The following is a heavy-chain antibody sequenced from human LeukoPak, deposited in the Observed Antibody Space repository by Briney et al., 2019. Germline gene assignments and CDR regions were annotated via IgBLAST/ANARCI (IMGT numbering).Heavy chain of an antibody. CDR3: ARDQMAIGRTTTYYYGSGSPGDY. CDR2: IYSGGST. V-gene: IGHV3-53*01. J-gene: IGHJ4*02. Sequence: PGGSLRLSCAAPGFTVSSNYMSWVRQAPGKGLEWVSIIYSGGSTFYADSVKGRFTISRDNSKNTLYLQMNSLRAEDTAVYYCARDQMAIGRTTTYYYGSGSPGDYWGQGTLVTVSS. CDR1: GFTVSSNY. D-gene: IGHD3-10*01.